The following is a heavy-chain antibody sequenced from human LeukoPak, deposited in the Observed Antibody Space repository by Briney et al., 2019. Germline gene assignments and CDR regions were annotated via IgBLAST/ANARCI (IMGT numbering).Heavy chain of an antibody. D-gene: IGHD6-19*01. CDR3: AKRKESSGWYFPSGAEYFQH. J-gene: IGHJ1*01. V-gene: IGHV3-23*01. CDR1: GFTFSSYA. CDR2: ISGSGGST. Sequence: GGSLRLSCAASGFTFSSYAMSWVRQAPGKGLEWVSAISGSGGSTYYADSVKGRFTISRDNSKNTLYLQMNSLRAEDTAVYYCAKRKESSGWYFPSGAEYFQHWGQGTLVTVSS.